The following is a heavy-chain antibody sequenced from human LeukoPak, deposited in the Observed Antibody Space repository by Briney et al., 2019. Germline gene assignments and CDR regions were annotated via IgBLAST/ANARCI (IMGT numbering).Heavy chain of an antibody. J-gene: IGHJ6*02. V-gene: IGHV1-8*01. Sequence: ASVKVSCKASGYTFTSYDINWVRQATGQGLEWMGWMNPNSGNTGYAQKFQGRVTMTRNTSISTAYMELSSLRSEDTAVYYCARGPKGSGSYSPYYYYYGGDVWGQGTTVTVSS. CDR3: ARGPKGSGSYSPYYYYYGGDV. CDR1: GYTFTSYD. CDR2: MNPNSGNT. D-gene: IGHD3-10*01.